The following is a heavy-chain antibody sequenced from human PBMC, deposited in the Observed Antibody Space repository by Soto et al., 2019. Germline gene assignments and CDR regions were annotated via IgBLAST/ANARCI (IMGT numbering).Heavy chain of an antibody. D-gene: IGHD6-13*01. Sequence: GGSLRLSRAASGFPFSSYAMSWIRHAPRKGLEWVSAISGSGGSTYYADSVKGRFTISRDNSKNTLYLQMNSLRAEDTAVYYCAKVEWAAAGTREFDYWGQGTLVTVSS. J-gene: IGHJ4*02. V-gene: IGHV3-23*01. CDR3: AKVEWAAAGTREFDY. CDR2: ISGSGGST. CDR1: GFPFSSYA.